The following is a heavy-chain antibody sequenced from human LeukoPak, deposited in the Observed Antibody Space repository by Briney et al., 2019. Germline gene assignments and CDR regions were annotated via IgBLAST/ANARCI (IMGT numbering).Heavy chain of an antibody. CDR2: ISSSSSTI. V-gene: IGHV3-48*04. J-gene: IGHJ4*02. CDR1: GFTFSSYS. Sequence: GSLRLSCAASGFTFSSYSMNWVRQAPGKGLEWVSYISSSSSTIYYADSVKGRFTISRDNVKNSLYLQMNSLRAEDTAVYFCATEQLAAAGTVLDFWGQGTLVTVSS. CDR3: ATEQLAAAGTVLDF. D-gene: IGHD6-13*01.